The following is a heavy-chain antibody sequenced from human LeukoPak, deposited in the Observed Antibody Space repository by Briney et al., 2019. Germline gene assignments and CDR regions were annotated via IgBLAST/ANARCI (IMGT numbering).Heavy chain of an antibody. CDR1: GFTFSRSS. V-gene: IGHV3-23*01. D-gene: IGHD3-22*01. CDR3: ARKTAGHYPFDS. J-gene: IGHJ4*01. Sequence: GGSLRLSCAASGFTFSRSSMNWVRQAPGKALEWVSVIGYDSDTFYADSVRGRFTISRDNSKSTLFLQMNSLRIEVTAVYYCARKTAGHYPFDSWGQGTLVTVSS. CDR2: IGYDSDT.